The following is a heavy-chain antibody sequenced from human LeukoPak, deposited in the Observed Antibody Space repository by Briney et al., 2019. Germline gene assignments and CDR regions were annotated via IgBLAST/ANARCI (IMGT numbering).Heavy chain of an antibody. CDR2: ISYDGSNE. CDR3: AKEFNRGLPDY. CDR1: GFTFSTYG. V-gene: IGHV3-30*18. D-gene: IGHD2-21*01. Sequence: PGGSLRLSCAASGFTFSTYGMHWVRQVPGKGLEWVAVISYDGSNEYYADSVKGRFTISRDNSKNTLYLQMSSLRAEDTAVYYCAKEFNRGLPDYWGQGTLVTVPS. J-gene: IGHJ4*02.